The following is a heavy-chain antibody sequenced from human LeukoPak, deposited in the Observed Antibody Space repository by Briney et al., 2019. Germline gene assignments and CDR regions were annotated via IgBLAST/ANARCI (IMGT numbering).Heavy chain of an antibody. V-gene: IGHV3-9*01. J-gene: IGHJ4*02. D-gene: IGHD5-18*01. CDR3: AKDRYGYGLEY. CDR2: ISWNSGSI. Sequence: GRSLRLSCAASGFTFDDYAMHWVRQAPGKGLEWVSGISWNSGSIGYADSVKGRFTISRDNAKNSLYLQMNSLRAEDTALYYCAKDRYGYGLEYWGQGTLVTVSS. CDR1: GFTFDDYA.